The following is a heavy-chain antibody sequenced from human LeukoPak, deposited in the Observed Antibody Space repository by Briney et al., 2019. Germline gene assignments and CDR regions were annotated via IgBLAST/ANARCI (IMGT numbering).Heavy chain of an antibody. CDR2: IKQDGSEK. D-gene: IGHD6-19*01. J-gene: IGHJ4*02. CDR3: ARVGIAMAGTVFDY. Sequence: GGSLRLSCAASGFTFSSYWMSWVRQAPGKGLEWVANIKQDGSEKYYVDSVKGRFTISRDNAKNSLYLQMNSLRAEDTAVYYCARVGIAMAGTVFDYRGQGTLVTVSS. V-gene: IGHV3-7*01. CDR1: GFTFSSYW.